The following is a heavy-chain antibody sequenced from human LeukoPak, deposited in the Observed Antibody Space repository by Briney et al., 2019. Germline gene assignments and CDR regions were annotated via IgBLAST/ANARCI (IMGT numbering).Heavy chain of an antibody. Sequence: PSETLSLTCTVSGYSISSGYYWGWIRQPPGKGLEWIGSIYHSGSTYYNPSLKSRVTISVDTSKNQFSLKLSSVTAADTAVYYCARELGQWLDQFDYWGQGTLVTVSS. J-gene: IGHJ4*02. CDR1: GYSISSGYY. V-gene: IGHV4-38-2*02. D-gene: IGHD6-19*01. CDR2: IYHSGST. CDR3: ARELGQWLDQFDY.